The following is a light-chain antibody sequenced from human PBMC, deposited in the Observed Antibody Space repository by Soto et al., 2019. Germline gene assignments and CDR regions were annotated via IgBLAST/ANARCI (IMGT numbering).Light chain of an antibody. Sequence: EIVLTQSPGTLSLSPGERVTLSCRASQSVSSSYLAWYQQKPGQAPRLLIYGASSRATGIPDRFSGSGSGTDFTLTISRLEPEDFAVYYCQQYGSSPPDFGGGTKVEIK. CDR1: QSVSSSY. CDR3: QQYGSSPPD. J-gene: IGKJ4*01. CDR2: GAS. V-gene: IGKV3-20*01.